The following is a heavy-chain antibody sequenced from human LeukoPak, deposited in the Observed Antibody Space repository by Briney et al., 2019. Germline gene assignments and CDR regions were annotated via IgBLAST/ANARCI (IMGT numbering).Heavy chain of an antibody. CDR1: GFALSSYA. CDR3: AKDLSPNYGGNSGFDY. V-gene: IGHV3-23*01. Sequence: GGSLRLSCAASGFALSSYAMSWVRQAPGKGLEWVSAISGSGGSTYYADSVKGRFTISRDNSKNTLYLQMNSLRAEDTAVYYCAKDLSPNYGGNSGFDYWGQGTLVTVSS. CDR2: ISGSGGST. J-gene: IGHJ4*02. D-gene: IGHD4-23*01.